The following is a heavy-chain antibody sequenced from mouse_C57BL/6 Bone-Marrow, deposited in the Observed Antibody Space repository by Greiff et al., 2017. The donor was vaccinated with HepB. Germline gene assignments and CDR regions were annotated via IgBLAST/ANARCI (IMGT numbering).Heavy chain of an antibody. Sequence: QVTLKESGPGILQPSQTLSLTCSFSGFSLSTFGMGVGWLRHPSGLGLEWLAHSWWDDDKYYNPALKSQLTISKDTSKNQVFLKIANVDTADTATYYCAPSNWAWFAYWGQGTLVTVSA. J-gene: IGHJ3*01. D-gene: IGHD4-1*01. V-gene: IGHV8-8*01. CDR1: GFSLSTFGMG. CDR3: APSNWAWFAY. CDR2: SWWDDDK.